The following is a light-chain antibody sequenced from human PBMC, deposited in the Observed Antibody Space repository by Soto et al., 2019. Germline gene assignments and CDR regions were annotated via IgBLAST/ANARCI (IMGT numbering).Light chain of an antibody. Sequence: EIVLTQSPGALSLSPGERATLSCGASRSVRSNSLAWYQQKPGQAPRLIIYGASSRATGVPDRFSGSGSGTDFTLTISRLEPEDFAVYHCQQYDTSPLTFGGGTKVEIK. J-gene: IGKJ4*01. CDR3: QQYDTSPLT. CDR2: GAS. CDR1: RSVRSNS. V-gene: IGKV3-20*01.